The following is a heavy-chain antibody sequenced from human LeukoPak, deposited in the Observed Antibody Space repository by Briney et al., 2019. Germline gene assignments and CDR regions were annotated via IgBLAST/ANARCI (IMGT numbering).Heavy chain of an antibody. CDR3: ARDGPHDYGDHDAFDI. CDR1: GFTFSSYA. J-gene: IGHJ3*02. V-gene: IGHV3-23*01. Sequence: PGGSLRLSCAASGFTFSSYAMSWVRQAPGKGLEWVSAISGSGGSTYYADSVKGRFTISRDNSKNTLYLQMNSLRAGDTAVYYCARDGPHDYGDHDAFDIWGQGTMVTVSS. CDR2: ISGSGGST. D-gene: IGHD4-17*01.